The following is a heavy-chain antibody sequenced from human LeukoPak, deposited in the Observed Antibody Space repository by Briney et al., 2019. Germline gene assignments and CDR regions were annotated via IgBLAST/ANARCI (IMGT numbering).Heavy chain of an antibody. V-gene: IGHV4-34*01. Sequence: MSSETLSLTCAVYGGSFSGYYWSWIRQPPGKGLEWIGEINHSGSTNYNPSLKSRVTISVDTSKNQFSLKLSSVTAADTAVYYCASGGSGYSYGEVKNNRFDPWGQGTLVTVSS. CDR1: GGSFSGYY. J-gene: IGHJ5*02. CDR2: INHSGST. D-gene: IGHD5-18*01. CDR3: ASGGSGYSYGEVKNNRFDP.